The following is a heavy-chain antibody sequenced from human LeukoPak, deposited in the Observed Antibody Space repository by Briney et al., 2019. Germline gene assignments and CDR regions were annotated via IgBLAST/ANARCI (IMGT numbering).Heavy chain of an antibody. J-gene: IGHJ4*02. CDR2: ISAYNGNT. V-gene: IGHV1-18*01. Sequence: ASVTVSCKASGYTFTNYGISWVRQAPGQGLDWMGWISAYNGNTNYAQKLQGRVTMTTDTSTSTAYMEMRSLRSDDKAVYYCARRDCSGGSCSNYYDSSGYYYNYWGQGTLVTVSS. CDR1: GYTFTNYG. D-gene: IGHD2-15*01. CDR3: ARRDCSGGSCSNYYDSSGYYYNY.